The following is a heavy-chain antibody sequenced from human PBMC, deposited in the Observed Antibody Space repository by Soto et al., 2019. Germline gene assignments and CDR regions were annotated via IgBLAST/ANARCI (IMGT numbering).Heavy chain of an antibody. CDR2: ISYDGSNK. V-gene: IGHV3-30*18. Sequence: PGGSLRLSCAASGFTFSSYGMHWVRQAPGKGLEWVAVISYDGSNKYYADSVKGRFTISRDNSKNTLYLQMNSLRAEDTAVYYCAKDLKGNNWTPLGYWGQGTLVTVSS. J-gene: IGHJ4*02. CDR3: AKDLKGNNWTPLGY. CDR1: GFTFSSYG. D-gene: IGHD1-1*01.